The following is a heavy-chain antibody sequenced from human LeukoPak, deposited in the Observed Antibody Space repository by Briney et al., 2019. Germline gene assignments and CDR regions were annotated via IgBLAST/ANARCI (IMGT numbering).Heavy chain of an antibody. CDR1: GFTFSSYS. D-gene: IGHD6-13*01. V-gene: IGHV3-21*01. CDR2: ISSSSSYI. J-gene: IGHJ5*02. Sequence: GGSLRLSCAASGFTFSSYSMNWVRQAPGKGLEWVSSISSSSSYIYYADSVKGRFTISRDNAKNSLYLQMNSLRAEDTAVYYCARVRSSSWSPAPWFDPWGQGTLVTVSS. CDR3: ARVRSSSWSPAPWFDP.